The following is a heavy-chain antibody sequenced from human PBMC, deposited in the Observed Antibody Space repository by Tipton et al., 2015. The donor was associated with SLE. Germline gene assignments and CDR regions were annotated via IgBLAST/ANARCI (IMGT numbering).Heavy chain of an antibody. CDR2: ISWNSNSI. Sequence: SLRLSCAASGFTFDDYAMHWVRQAPGRGLEWVGGISWNSNSIGYADSVKGRFTISRDNAKNSLYLQMNSLRAEDTAFYYCAKDRSSSSWYYYYGMDVWGQGTTVTVSS. CDR1: GFTFDDYA. CDR3: AKDRSSSSWYYYYGMDV. D-gene: IGHD6-13*01. J-gene: IGHJ6*02. V-gene: IGHV3-9*01.